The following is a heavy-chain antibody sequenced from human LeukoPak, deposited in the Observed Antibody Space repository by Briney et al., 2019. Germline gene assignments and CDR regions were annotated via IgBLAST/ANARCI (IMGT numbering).Heavy chain of an antibody. CDR3: TVTGYSSSIDY. V-gene: IGHV3-15*01. J-gene: IGHJ4*02. D-gene: IGHD6-13*01. CDR2: IKSKTDGGTT. CDR1: GFTSSNAW. Sequence: GGSLRLSCAASGFTSSNAWMSWVRQAPGKGLEWVGRIKSKTDGGTTDYAAPVKGRFTISRDDSKNTLYLQMNSLKTEDTAVYYCTVTGYSSSIDYWGQGTLVTVSS.